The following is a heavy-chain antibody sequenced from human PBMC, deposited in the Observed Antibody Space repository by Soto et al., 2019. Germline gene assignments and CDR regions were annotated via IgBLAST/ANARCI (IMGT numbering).Heavy chain of an antibody. Sequence: EVQLLESGGGLVQPGGSLRLSCAASGFTFSSYAMSWVRQAPGKGLEWVSAISGSGGSTYYADSVKGRFTISRDNSKNTLYLQMNSLRAEDTAVYYCAKPIFTIFGVVIIPPYYYGMDVWGQGTTVTVSS. CDR3: AKPIFTIFGVVIIPPYYYGMDV. D-gene: IGHD3-3*01. CDR2: ISGSGGST. V-gene: IGHV3-23*01. J-gene: IGHJ6*02. CDR1: GFTFSSYA.